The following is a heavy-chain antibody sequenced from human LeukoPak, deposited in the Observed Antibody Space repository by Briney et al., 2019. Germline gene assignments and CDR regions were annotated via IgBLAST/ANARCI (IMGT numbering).Heavy chain of an antibody. V-gene: IGHV1-2*02. Sequence: ASVKVSYKASGYTFNDFYVHWVRQAPGQGLEWMGWINPKIADTIYAQSVRGRVTMTRDPSITTAYLELSSLRSDDTAVYYCARSLPYDNRNAHIDHWGQGTLLIVSS. CDR3: ARSLPYDNRNAHIDH. D-gene: IGHD3-22*01. J-gene: IGHJ4*02. CDR1: GYTFNDFY. CDR2: INPKIADT.